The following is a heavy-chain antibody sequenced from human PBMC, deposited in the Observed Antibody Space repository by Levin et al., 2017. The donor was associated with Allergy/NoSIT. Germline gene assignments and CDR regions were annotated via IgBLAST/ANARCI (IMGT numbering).Heavy chain of an antibody. CDR2: IIPIFGTA. Sequence: SVKVSCKASGGTFSSYAISWVRQAPGQGLEWMGGIIPIFGTANYAQKFQGRVTITADESTSTAYMELSSLRSEDTAVYYCARDSSVGNGLDYWGQGTLVTVSS. J-gene: IGHJ4*02. D-gene: IGHD2-8*01. CDR3: ARDSSVGNGLDY. CDR1: GGTFSSYA. V-gene: IGHV1-69*13.